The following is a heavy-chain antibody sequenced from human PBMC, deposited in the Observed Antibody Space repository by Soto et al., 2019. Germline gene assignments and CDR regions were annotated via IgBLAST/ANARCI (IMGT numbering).Heavy chain of an antibody. CDR1: GFTFSAYG. J-gene: IGHJ3*02. D-gene: IGHD2-2*01. Sequence: GGSLRLSCAASGFTFSAYGMSWVRQAPGKGLEWVSGISSSGGSTFYADSVKGRFTISRDNSKNTLYLQTNSLRAEDTAVYHCAKGYRVEVVYDAFDMWGQGTMVTVSS. V-gene: IGHV3-23*01. CDR2: ISSSGGST. CDR3: AKGYRVEVVYDAFDM.